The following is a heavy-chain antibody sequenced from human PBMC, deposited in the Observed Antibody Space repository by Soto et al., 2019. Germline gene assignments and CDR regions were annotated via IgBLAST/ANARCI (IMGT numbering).Heavy chain of an antibody. D-gene: IGHD2-15*01. J-gene: IGHJ3*02. CDR3: ARVDVVVAADAFDI. Sequence: QVQLVESGGGVVQPGRSLRLSCAASEFTFSNFGMHWVRQAPGKGLEWVAVIYYDGSNEYYADSVKGRFTISRDNSKNRLYLQMNSLRAEDTAVYYCARVDVVVAADAFDIWGRGTMVTVSS. V-gene: IGHV3-33*01. CDR1: EFTFSNFG. CDR2: IYYDGSNE.